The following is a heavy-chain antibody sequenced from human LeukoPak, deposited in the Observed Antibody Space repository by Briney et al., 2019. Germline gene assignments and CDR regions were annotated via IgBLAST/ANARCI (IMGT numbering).Heavy chain of an antibody. CDR1: GFIVSSNY. CDR3: VRDQPHYDIWTGYPGRTRFDP. CDR2: IYSGGST. D-gene: IGHD3-9*01. V-gene: IGHV3-66*01. Sequence: GGSLRLSCAASGFIVSSNYMSWVRQAPGKGLECVSVIYSGGSTYYADSVKGRFTTSRDNTKNTLYLEMNSLRAEDTGVYYCVRDQPHYDIWTGYPGRTRFDPWGQGTLVTVSS. J-gene: IGHJ5*02.